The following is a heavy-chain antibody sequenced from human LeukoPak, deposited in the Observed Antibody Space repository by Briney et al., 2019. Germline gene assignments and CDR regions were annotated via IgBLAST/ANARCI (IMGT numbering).Heavy chain of an antibody. Sequence: PGGSLRLSCAASGFTFSSYTMNWVRQAPGKGLEWVSSVSSGSSYIYYADSMKGRFTISRDNAKNSLYLQMNSLRAEDTAVYYCARAGSGDYWGQGTLVTVSS. CDR2: VSSGSSYI. V-gene: IGHV3-21*01. CDR1: GFTFSSYT. CDR3: ARAGSGDY. J-gene: IGHJ4*02. D-gene: IGHD2-15*01.